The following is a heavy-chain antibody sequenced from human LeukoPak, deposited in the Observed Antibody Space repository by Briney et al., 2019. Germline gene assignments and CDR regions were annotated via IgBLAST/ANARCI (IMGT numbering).Heavy chain of an antibody. CDR2: IRFSGEST. Sequence: GALRLSCAASGFTFGRHAMNWVRQAPGKRLEWVSAIRFSGESTYYADSVKGRFTISRDNSKNTLYLQMDSLRAEDTAVYYCAKDVGTSGNYSPSDYWGQGTLVTVSS. D-gene: IGHD3-10*01. J-gene: IGHJ4*02. CDR3: AKDVGTSGNYSPSDY. V-gene: IGHV3-23*01. CDR1: GFTFGRHA.